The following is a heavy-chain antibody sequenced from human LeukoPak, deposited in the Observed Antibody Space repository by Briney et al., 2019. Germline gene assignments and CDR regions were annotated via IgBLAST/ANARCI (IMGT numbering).Heavy chain of an antibody. V-gene: IGHV5-51*01. CDR3: TRHIAAAGPDY. J-gene: IGHJ4*02. D-gene: IGHD6-13*01. CDR1: GYSFTSYW. CDR2: IYPGDSDT. Sequence: GESLKISCKGSGYSFTSYWIGWVRQMPGKGLEWMGIIYPGDSDTRYSPSFQGQVTISADKSISTAYLQWSSLKASDTAIYYCTRHIAAAGPDYWGQGTLVTVSP.